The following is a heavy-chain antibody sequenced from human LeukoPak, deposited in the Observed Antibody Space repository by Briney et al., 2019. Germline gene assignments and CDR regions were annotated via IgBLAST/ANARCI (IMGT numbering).Heavy chain of an antibody. J-gene: IGHJ6*03. CDR1: GGTFSSYA. CDR3: ARGLDALCYYFMDV. Sequence: ASVKVSCKASGGTFSSYAISWVRQAPGEGLEWMGWINPNSGGTNYAQNFRGRVIMTRDTSINTAYMELSRLRSDDTAVYYCARGLDALCYYFMDVWGKGTPVTVSS. CDR2: INPNSGGT. V-gene: IGHV1-2*02.